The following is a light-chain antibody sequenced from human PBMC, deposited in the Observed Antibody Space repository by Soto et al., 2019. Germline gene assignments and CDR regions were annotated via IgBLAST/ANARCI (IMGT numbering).Light chain of an antibody. Sequence: EIVLTQSPVTLPLSPGDRATLSCRASQSVSSNLAWYQQKPGQAPRLLIYDASKRATGIPYRFSGSGSGTDFTLSISSLEPEDFAVYYCQQRRGTFGQGTKVDIK. CDR3: QQRRGT. CDR1: QSVSSN. V-gene: IGKV3-11*01. J-gene: IGKJ2*02. CDR2: DAS.